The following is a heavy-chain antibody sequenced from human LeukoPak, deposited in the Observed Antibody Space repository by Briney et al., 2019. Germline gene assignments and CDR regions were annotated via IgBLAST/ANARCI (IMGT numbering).Heavy chain of an antibody. CDR1: GGSISSYY. J-gene: IGHJ6*02. V-gene: IGHV4-59*01. D-gene: IGHD3-10*01. CDR2: IYYSGST. CDR3: ARAGSAYYYYGMDV. Sequence: SETLSLTCTVSGGSISSYYWSWIRQPPGKGLEWIGYIYYSGSTNYNPSLKSRVTISVDTSMNQFSLKLSSVTAADTAVYYCARAGSAYYYYGMDVWGQGTTVTVSS.